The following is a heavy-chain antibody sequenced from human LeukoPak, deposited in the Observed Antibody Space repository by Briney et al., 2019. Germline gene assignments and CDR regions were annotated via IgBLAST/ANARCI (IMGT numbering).Heavy chain of an antibody. J-gene: IGHJ4*02. CDR1: GFTFSGYG. CDR2: ISSDGSNK. Sequence: GGSLRLSCAASGFTFSGYGMHWVRQAPGKGLEWVATISSDGSNKNYADSVKGRFTISRDNSKNTLYLQMNSLRAEDTAVYYYAKDWGYHYASGSSYFDYWGQGTLVTVSS. D-gene: IGHD3-10*01. V-gene: IGHV3-30*18. CDR3: AKDWGYHYASGSSYFDY.